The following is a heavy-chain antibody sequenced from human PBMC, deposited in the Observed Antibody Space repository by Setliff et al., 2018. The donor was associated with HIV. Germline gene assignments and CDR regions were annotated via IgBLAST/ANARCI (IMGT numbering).Heavy chain of an antibody. D-gene: IGHD3-9*01. CDR2: ISGYNGNT. CDR3: ARHDILTGYYTYFDY. V-gene: IGHV1-18*04. Sequence: ASVKVSCKTSGYTFTGYFMHWVRQAPGQGPEWMGWISGYNGNTNFAQKLQGRVTLTTDTSTSTAYMELRSLRPDDTAVYYCARHDILTGYYTYFDYWGQGTLVTVSS. J-gene: IGHJ4*02. CDR1: GYTFTGYF.